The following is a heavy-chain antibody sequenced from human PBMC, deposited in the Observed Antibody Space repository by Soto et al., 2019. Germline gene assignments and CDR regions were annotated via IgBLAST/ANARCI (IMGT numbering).Heavy chain of an antibody. CDR2: IYYSGST. Sequence: SETLSLTCTVSGGSISSYYWSWIRQPPGKGLEWIGYIYYSGSTNYNPSLKSRVTISVDTSKNQFCLKLSSVTAADTAVYYCARALKPSDYDYWGQGTLVTVSS. CDR3: ARALKPSDYDY. CDR1: GGSISSYY. D-gene: IGHD4-17*01. V-gene: IGHV4-59*01. J-gene: IGHJ4*02.